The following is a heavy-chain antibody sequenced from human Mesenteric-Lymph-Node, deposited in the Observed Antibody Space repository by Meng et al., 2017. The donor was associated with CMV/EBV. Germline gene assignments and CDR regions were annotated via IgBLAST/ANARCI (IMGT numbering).Heavy chain of an antibody. Sequence: GSLRLSCTVSGGSISSSSYYWGWIRQPPGKGLEWIGNIYYGGSTYYSPSLRSRVTISVDTSKNQFSLKLNSLTAADTAVFYCARQEYSNSHFDLWGRGTLVTVSS. CDR3: ARQEYSNSHFDL. D-gene: IGHD6-6*01. J-gene: IGHJ2*01. CDR1: GGSISSSSYY. CDR2: IYYGGST. V-gene: IGHV4-39*01.